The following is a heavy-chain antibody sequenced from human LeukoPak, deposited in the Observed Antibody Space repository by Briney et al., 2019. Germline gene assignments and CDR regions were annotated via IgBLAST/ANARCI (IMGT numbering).Heavy chain of an antibody. Sequence: SETLSLTCAVYGGSFSGYYWSWIRQPPGKGLEWIGEINHSGSTNYNPSLKSRVTISVDTSKNQFSLKLSSVTAADTAVYYCARGEDYGDYYAFDIWGQGTMVTVSS. J-gene: IGHJ3*02. CDR3: ARGEDYGDYYAFDI. CDR2: INHSGST. V-gene: IGHV4-34*01. D-gene: IGHD4-17*01. CDR1: GGSFSGYY.